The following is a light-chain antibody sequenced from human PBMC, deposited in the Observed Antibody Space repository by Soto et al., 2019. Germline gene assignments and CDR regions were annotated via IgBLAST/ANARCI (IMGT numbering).Light chain of an antibody. CDR3: AAWDDSLNGCV. Sequence: QSALTQPHSASGTPGQRVTISCSGSSSNIGTYSVSWYQQFPGTAPRLLIYRDNQRPSGVPDRFSASKSGAAASLAISGLQSEDEADFYCAAWDDSLNGCVFGTGTKVTGL. CDR2: RDN. CDR1: SSNIGTYS. J-gene: IGLJ1*01. V-gene: IGLV1-44*01.